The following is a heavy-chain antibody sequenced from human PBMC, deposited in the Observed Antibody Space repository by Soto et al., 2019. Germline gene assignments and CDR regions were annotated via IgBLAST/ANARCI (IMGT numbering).Heavy chain of an antibody. V-gene: IGHV4-34*01. CDR1: GGSFSGYY. D-gene: IGHD2-15*01. CDR2: ISHSGST. CDR3: AREGAYCSGGSCYGAFDI. Sequence: SETLSLTCAVYGGSFSGYYWSWIRQPPGKGLEWIGEISHSGSTNYNPSLKSRVTISVDTSKNQFSLKLSSVTAADTAVYYCAREGAYCSGGSCYGAFDIWGQGTMVT. J-gene: IGHJ3*02.